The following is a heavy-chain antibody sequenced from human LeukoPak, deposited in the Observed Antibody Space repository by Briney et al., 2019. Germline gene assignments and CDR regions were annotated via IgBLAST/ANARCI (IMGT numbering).Heavy chain of an antibody. CDR1: GGTFSSHA. V-gene: IGHV1-18*01. J-gene: IGHJ4*02. CDR3: ARVEIYLWFGIDFDY. CDR2: ISAYNGVT. D-gene: IGHD3-10*01. Sequence: GSSVKVPCKASGGTFSSHAISWVRQAPGQGLEWIGWISAYNGVTRFAQKFQDRVTMTTDTSTRTAYMELRSLRSDDTAVYYCARVEIYLWFGIDFDYWGQGTLVIVSS.